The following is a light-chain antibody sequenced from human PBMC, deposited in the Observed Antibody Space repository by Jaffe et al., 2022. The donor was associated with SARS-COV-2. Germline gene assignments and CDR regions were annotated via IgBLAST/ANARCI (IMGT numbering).Light chain of an antibody. J-gene: IGLJ2*01. CDR3: CSYAGSYTLI. CDR2: EVS. CDR1: NYDVGGYDY. Sequence: QSALAQPRSVSGSPGQSVTISCTGTNYDVGGYDYVSWYQQHPGKGPKLMIFEVSKRPSGVPDRFSGSKSGGTASLTISGLQAEDEAAYYCCSYAGSYTLIFGGGTNLTVL. V-gene: IGLV2-11*01.